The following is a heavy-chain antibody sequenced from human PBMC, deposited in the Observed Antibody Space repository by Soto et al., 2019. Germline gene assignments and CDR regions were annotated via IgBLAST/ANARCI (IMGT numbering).Heavy chain of an antibody. CDR1: GGSISSYY. CDR3: ARGSSSGWADAFDI. CDR2: IYYSGST. J-gene: IGHJ3*02. Sequence: QVQLQESGPGLVKPSETLSLTCTVSGGSISSYYWSWIRQPPGKGLEWIGYIYYSGSTNYNPSLTSRVTISVDTSKNQFSLKLSSVTAADTAVYYCARGSSSGWADAFDIWGQGTMVTVSS. V-gene: IGHV4-59*01. D-gene: IGHD6-19*01.